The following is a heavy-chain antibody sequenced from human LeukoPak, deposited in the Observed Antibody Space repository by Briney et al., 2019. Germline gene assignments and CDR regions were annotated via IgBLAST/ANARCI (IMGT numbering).Heavy chain of an antibody. D-gene: IGHD3-22*01. CDR2: INSDGSST. J-gene: IGHJ4*02. CDR3: ATEPYLYYYDSSGYLDY. CDR1: GFTFSSYG. V-gene: IGHV3-74*01. Sequence: AGGSLRLSCAASGFTFSSYGMHWVRQAPGKGLVWVSRINSDGSSTSYADSVKGRFTISRDNAKNTLYLQMNSLRAEDTAVYYCATEPYLYYYDSSGYLDYWGQGTLVTVSS.